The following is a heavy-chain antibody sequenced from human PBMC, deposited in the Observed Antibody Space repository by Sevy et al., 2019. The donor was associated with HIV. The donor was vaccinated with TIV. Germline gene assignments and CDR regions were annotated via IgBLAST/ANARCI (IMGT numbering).Heavy chain of an antibody. CDR2: IKQDGSEK. CDR1: GFTFSSYW. CDR3: ARKRITMVRGVIGDAFDI. Sequence: GGSLRLSCAASGFTFSSYWMSWVRQAPGKGLEWVANIKQDGSEKYYVDSVKGRFTISRDNAKNSLYLQMNSLRVEDTAVYYCARKRITMVRGVIGDAFDIWGQGTMVTVSS. D-gene: IGHD3-10*01. V-gene: IGHV3-7*03. J-gene: IGHJ3*02.